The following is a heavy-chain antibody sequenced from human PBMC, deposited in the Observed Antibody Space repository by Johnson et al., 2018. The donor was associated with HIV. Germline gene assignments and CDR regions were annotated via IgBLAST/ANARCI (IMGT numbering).Heavy chain of an antibody. CDR1: GFTFSNYA. CDR2: MSHDGSNK. Sequence: QVQLVESGGGVVQPGRSLRLSCAASGFTFSNYAMHWVRQAPGKGLEWVAAMSHDGSNKYYADSVKGRFTISRDNYKNTLYLQMNSLRAEDTAVYYCARASSSWYQGRAFDIWGQGTMVTVSS. CDR3: ARASSSWYQGRAFDI. J-gene: IGHJ3*02. V-gene: IGHV3-30-3*01. D-gene: IGHD6-13*01.